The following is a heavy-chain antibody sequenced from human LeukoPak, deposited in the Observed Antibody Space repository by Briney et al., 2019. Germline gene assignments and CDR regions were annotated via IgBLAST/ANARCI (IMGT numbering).Heavy chain of an antibody. CDR1: GGTFSSYA. CDR2: IIPIFGTA. V-gene: IGHV1-69*05. D-gene: IGHD3-16*01. Sequence: ASVKVSCKVSGGTFSSYAISWVRQAPGQGLEWMGGIIPIFGTANYAQKFQGRVTITTDESTSTAYMELSSLRSEDTAVYYCARGHAGGYYYYMDVWGKGTTVTVSS. J-gene: IGHJ6*03. CDR3: ARGHAGGYYYYMDV.